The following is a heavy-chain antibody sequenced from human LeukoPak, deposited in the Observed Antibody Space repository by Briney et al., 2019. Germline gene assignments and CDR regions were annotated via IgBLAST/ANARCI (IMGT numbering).Heavy chain of an antibody. V-gene: IGHV3-20*04. CDR3: ARASNYYDSSGYYGY. Sequence: RAGGSLRLSCAASGFTFDDYGMSWVPQAPGKGLEWVSGINWNGGSTGYADSVKGRFTISRDNAKNSLYLQMNSLRAEDTALYYCARASNYYDSSGYYGYWGQGTLVTVSS. CDR2: INWNGGST. D-gene: IGHD3-22*01. CDR1: GFTFDDYG. J-gene: IGHJ4*02.